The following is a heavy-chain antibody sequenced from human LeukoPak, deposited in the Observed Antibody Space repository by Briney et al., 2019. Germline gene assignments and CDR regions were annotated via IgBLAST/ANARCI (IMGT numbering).Heavy chain of an antibody. D-gene: IGHD1-1*01. CDR2: VNHRGDT. J-gene: IGHJ4*03. V-gene: IGHV4-34*01. CDR3: ARGPTISETGYFDY. CDR1: GGSFSAYY. Sequence: SETLSLTCAVYGGSFSAYYWSWIRQSPGKGLQWIAEVNHRGDTNYNPSVKGRVTISVDTSKNQFSLEVTSLTAADTAVYYCARGPTISETGYFDYWGQGTLVTVSS.